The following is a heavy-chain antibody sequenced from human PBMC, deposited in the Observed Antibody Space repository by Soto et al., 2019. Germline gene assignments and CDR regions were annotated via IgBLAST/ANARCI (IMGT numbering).Heavy chain of an antibody. CDR1: GFTFSSYS. CDR3: ARGSRAAAGTGDDL. V-gene: IGHV3-48*01. J-gene: IGHJ4*02. D-gene: IGHD6-13*01. CDR2: ISSSSTI. Sequence: GGSLRLSCAASGFTFSSYSMNWVRQAPGKGLEWVSYISSSSTIYYADSVKGRFTISRDNAKNSLYLQMNSLRAEDTAVYYCARGSRAAAGTGDDLWGQGTLVTVSS.